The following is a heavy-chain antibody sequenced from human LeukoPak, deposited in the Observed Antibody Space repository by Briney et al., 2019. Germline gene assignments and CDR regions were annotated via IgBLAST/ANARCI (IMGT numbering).Heavy chain of an antibody. Sequence: GGSLRLSCAASGFTFSSYSMNWVRQAPGKGLEWVSSISSSSSYIYYADSVKGRFTISRDNAKNSLYLQRNSLRAEDTAVYYCARGFSPDAFDIWGQGTMVTVSS. V-gene: IGHV3-21*01. CDR1: GFTFSSYS. CDR3: ARGFSPDAFDI. CDR2: ISSSSSYI. J-gene: IGHJ3*02.